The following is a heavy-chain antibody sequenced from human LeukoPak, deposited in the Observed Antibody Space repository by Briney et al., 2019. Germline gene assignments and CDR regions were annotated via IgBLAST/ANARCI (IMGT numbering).Heavy chain of an antibody. Sequence: SQTLSLTCTISGDSVSSSTTGWNWIRQSPSRGLEWLGRTYYRSKWYNDYAVSVKSRITINPDTSKNQFSLQLNSVTPEDTAVYCCARVRWYSSSWYSRDYYFDYWGQGTLVTVSS. CDR3: ARVRWYSSSWYSRDYYFDY. J-gene: IGHJ4*02. CDR2: TYYRSKWYN. V-gene: IGHV6-1*01. CDR1: GDSVSSSTTG. D-gene: IGHD6-13*01.